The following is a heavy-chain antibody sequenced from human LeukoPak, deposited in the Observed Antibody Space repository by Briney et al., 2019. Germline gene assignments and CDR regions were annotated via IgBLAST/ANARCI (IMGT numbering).Heavy chain of an antibody. CDR2: FDPEDGET. CDR1: GCTLTELS. J-gene: IGHJ4*02. D-gene: IGHD3-22*01. V-gene: IGHV1-24*01. CDR3: ATDPPPPDSSGYYSFDY. Sequence: GASVKVSCKVSGCTLTELSMHWVRQAPGKGLEWMGGFDPEDGETIYAQKFQGRVTMTEDTSTDTAYMELSSLRSEDTAVYYCATDPPPPDSSGYYSFDYWGQGTLVTVSS.